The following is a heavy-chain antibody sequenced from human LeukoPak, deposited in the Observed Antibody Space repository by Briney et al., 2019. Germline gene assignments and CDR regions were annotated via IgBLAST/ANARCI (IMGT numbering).Heavy chain of an antibody. J-gene: IGHJ1*01. Sequence: PSETLSLTCTVSGGSISSYYWSWIRQPPGKGLEWIGYIYYSGSTNYNPSLKSRVTISVDTSKNQFSLKLSSVTAADTAVYYCARDPQDIVVVPAAVNAEYFQHWGQGTLVTVSS. CDR2: IYYSGST. D-gene: IGHD2-2*01. V-gene: IGHV4-59*01. CDR3: ARDPQDIVVVPAAVNAEYFQH. CDR1: GGSISSYY.